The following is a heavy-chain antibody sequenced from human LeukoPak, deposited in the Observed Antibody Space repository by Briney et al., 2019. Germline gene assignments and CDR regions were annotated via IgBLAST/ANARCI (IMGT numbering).Heavy chain of an antibody. V-gene: IGHV3-48*03. CDR1: GFTFSSYE. J-gene: IGHJ4*02. Sequence: GGSLRLSCAASGFTFSSYEMNWVRQAPGEGLEWVSGISGSGDTTYYADSVKGRFTISRDNAKNSLYLQINSLRAEDTAVYYCARGLGATSDYWGQGTLVTVSS. D-gene: IGHD1-26*01. CDR2: ISGSGDTT. CDR3: ARGLGATSDY.